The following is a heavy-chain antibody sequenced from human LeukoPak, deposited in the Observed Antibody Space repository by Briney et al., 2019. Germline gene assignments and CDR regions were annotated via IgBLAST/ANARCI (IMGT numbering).Heavy chain of an antibody. CDR1: GFSVSSNY. V-gene: IGHV3-66*02. CDR3: ASHLKRWLQPRYFDY. D-gene: IGHD5-24*01. CDR2: IYSGGST. Sequence: AGGSLRLSCAASGFSVSSNYMSWVRQAPGKGLEWVSVIYSGGSTYYADSVKGRFTISRDNSKNTLYLQMNSLRAEDTAVYYCASHLKRWLQPRYFDYWGQGTLVTVSS. J-gene: IGHJ4*02.